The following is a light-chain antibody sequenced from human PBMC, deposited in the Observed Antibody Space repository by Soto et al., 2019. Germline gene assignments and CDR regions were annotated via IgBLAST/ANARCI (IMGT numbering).Light chain of an antibody. J-gene: IGKJ1*01. CDR1: QSIRTW. Sequence: DVRMTQSPSTLSASEGDRATITCRAGQSIRTWLAWYQQKQGKAPNLLIYGASILESGVPSRFSGSGYGTEFTLTISRLQPDDSGTYYCQQYLSTRTFGQGTKVEV. V-gene: IGKV1-5*03. CDR3: QQYLSTRT. CDR2: GAS.